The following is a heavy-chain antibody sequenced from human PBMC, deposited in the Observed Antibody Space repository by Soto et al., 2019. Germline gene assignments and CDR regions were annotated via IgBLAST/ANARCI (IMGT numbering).Heavy chain of an antibody. CDR1: GGSISTYY. Sequence: SETLSLTCTVSGGSISTYYWSWIRQPPGKGLEWIGYIYYSGSTSYNPSLKSRVTISVDTSKNQFSLKLRSVTAADTAVYYCASDRSSGWDQGYGMDVWGQGTTVTGLL. V-gene: IGHV4-59*01. J-gene: IGHJ6*02. CDR3: ASDRSSGWDQGYGMDV. CDR2: IYYSGST. D-gene: IGHD6-19*01.